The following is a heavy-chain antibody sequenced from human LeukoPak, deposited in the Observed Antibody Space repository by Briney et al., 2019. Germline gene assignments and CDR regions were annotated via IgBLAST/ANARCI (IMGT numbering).Heavy chain of an antibody. V-gene: IGHV3-53*01. D-gene: IGHD6-19*01. CDR3: TAVSSGWGGAFDI. J-gene: IGHJ3*02. CDR2: IYSGGST. Sequence: GGSLRLSCAASGFTFSSNYMSWVRQAPGKGLEWVSVIYSGGSTYYADSVKGRFTISRDNSKNTLYLQMNSLRAEDTAVYYCTAVSSGWGGAFDIWGQGTMVTVSS. CDR1: GFTFSSNY.